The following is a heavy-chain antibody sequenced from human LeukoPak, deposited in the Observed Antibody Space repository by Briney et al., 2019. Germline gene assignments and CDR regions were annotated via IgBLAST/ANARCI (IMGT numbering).Heavy chain of an antibody. Sequence: SVKVSCKASGGTFSSYAISWVRQAPGQGLEWMGGIIPIFGTANYAQKFQGRVTITADGSTRTAYMELSSLISEDTAVYYCAIPSARVSSSDIVVVVAAKVPRYFDLWGRGTLVTVSS. CDR1: GGTFSSYA. CDR2: IIPIFGTA. CDR3: AIPSARVSSSDIVVVVAAKVPRYFDL. D-gene: IGHD2-15*01. J-gene: IGHJ2*01. V-gene: IGHV1-69*13.